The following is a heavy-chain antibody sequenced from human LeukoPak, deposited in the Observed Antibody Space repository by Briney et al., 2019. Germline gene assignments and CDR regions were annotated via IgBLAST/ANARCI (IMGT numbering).Heavy chain of an antibody. V-gene: IGHV3-11*04. CDR1: GFTFSNAW. CDR3: ARRNMGDTFDY. CDR2: ISSSGSTI. D-gene: IGHD3-16*01. J-gene: IGHJ4*02. Sequence: GGSLRLSCAASGFTFSNAWMSWVRQAPGKGLEWVSYISSSGSTIYYADSVKGRFTISRDNAKNSLYLQMNSLRAEDTAVYYCARRNMGDTFDYWGQGTLVTVSS.